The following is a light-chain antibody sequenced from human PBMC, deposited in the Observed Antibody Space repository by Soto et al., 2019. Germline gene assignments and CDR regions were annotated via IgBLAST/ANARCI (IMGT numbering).Light chain of an antibody. CDR3: QQNGSSPRT. Sequence: EIVLTQSPDTLSLSPGESATLSCRASQSVRSSYLAWYQQTPGQTPRLLIYAASSRATGIPDRFSGSGSATDFSLTISRLEAEDFAVYYCQQNGSSPRTFGQGTKVDIK. CDR1: QSVRSSY. J-gene: IGKJ1*01. CDR2: AAS. V-gene: IGKV3-20*01.